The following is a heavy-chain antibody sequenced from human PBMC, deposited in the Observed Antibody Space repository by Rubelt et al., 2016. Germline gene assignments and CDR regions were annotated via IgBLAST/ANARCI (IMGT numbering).Heavy chain of an antibody. CDR3: AREFDGSSGEDY. Sequence: QVHLQQWGAGLLKPSETLSLTCAVHGGSLSGYYWAWIRQAPGKGLEWIGEINHRGSTTYNPSLKSRVTISVDTSRNQVSRKLNSVTAADTAVYYCAREFDGSSGEDYWGQGTLVTVSS. CDR2: INHRGST. D-gene: IGHD3-16*01. V-gene: IGHV4-34*02. CDR1: GGSLSGYY. J-gene: IGHJ4*02.